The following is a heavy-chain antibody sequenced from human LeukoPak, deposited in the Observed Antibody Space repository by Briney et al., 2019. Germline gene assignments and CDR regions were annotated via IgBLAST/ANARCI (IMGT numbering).Heavy chain of an antibody. J-gene: IGHJ4*02. V-gene: IGHV4-39*01. CDR3: ARLRMELDY. D-gene: IGHD1-1*01. CDR1: GGSISSSSYY. Sequence: SETLSLTCTVSGGSISSSSYYWGWIPQPPGKGLEWIGSIYYSGSTYYNPSLKSRVTLSVDTSKNQFSLKLSSVTAADTAVYYCARLRMELDYWGQGTLVTVSS. CDR2: IYYSGST.